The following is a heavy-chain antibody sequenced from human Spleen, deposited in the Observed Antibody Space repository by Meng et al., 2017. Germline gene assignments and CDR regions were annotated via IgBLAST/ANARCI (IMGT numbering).Heavy chain of an antibody. J-gene: IGHJ4*02. CDR1: GGSFSGYY. CDR3: ARSPGTTKAGWYYFDY. V-gene: IGHV4-34*09. CDR2: INHSGST. Sequence: SETLSLTCAAYGGSFSGYYWSWIRQPPGKGLEWIGEINHSGSTNYNPSLKSRVTISVDTSKNQCSLKLSSVTAADTAVYYCARSPGTTKAGWYYFDYWGQGTLVTVSS. D-gene: IGHD1-1*01.